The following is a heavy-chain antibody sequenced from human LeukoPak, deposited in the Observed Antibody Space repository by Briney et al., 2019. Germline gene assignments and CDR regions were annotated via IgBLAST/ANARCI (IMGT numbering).Heavy chain of an antibody. V-gene: IGHV4-38-2*02. CDR2: IYHGGST. CDR3: ARVIVGAHLDY. D-gene: IGHD1-26*01. Sequence: PSETLSLTCTVSGYSISSGYYWGWIRQSPGKGLEWIGSIYHGGSTYYNPSLRSRVIVSVDTSKNHFSLKMSSVTAADTAVCYCARVIVGAHLDYWGQGTLVTVSS. J-gene: IGHJ4*02. CDR1: GYSISSGYY.